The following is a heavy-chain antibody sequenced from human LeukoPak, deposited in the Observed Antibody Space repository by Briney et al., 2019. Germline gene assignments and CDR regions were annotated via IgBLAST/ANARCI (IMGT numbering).Heavy chain of an antibody. J-gene: IGHJ4*02. D-gene: IGHD2-21*02. V-gene: IGHV4-59*08. CDR1: GGSVRNYY. CDR3: ARHPFSDPFDY. Sequence: SETLSLTCTVSGGSVRNYYWSWIRQPPGKGLEWIGYIHHTGHTNYNPSLKSRVTMSLDTSKNQLSLKLTSVTAADTAVYYCARHPFSDPFDYWGQGTLVTVSS. CDR2: IHHTGHT.